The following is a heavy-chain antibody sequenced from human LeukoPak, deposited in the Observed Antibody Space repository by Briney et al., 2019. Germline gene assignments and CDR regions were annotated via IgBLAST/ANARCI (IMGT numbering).Heavy chain of an antibody. CDR3: ARPLAITMVRGVIMSRNNAFDI. J-gene: IGHJ3*02. D-gene: IGHD3-10*01. CDR2: IYYSGST. CDR1: GGSISSYY. V-gene: IGHV4-59*12. Sequence: ASETLSLTCTVSGGSISSYYWSWIRQPPGKGLEWIWYIYYSGSTNYNPSLKSRVTISVDTSKNQFSLKLSSVTAADTAVYYCARPLAITMVRGVIMSRNNAFDIWGQGTMVTVPS.